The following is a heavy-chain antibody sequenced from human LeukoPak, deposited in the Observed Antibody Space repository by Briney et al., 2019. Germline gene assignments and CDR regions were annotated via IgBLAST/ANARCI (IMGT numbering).Heavy chain of an antibody. V-gene: IGHV3-33*06. D-gene: IGHD6-13*01. CDR3: AKDSYSKGDF. CDR1: GFTFSSYG. CDR2: IWYDGSNK. Sequence: GGSLRLSCAASGFTFSSYGMHWVRQAPGKGLEWVAVIWYDGSNKYYADSVKGRFTISRDNAKNSLYLQMNSPRAEDTAVYYCAKDSYSKGDFWGQGVLVTVSS. J-gene: IGHJ4*02.